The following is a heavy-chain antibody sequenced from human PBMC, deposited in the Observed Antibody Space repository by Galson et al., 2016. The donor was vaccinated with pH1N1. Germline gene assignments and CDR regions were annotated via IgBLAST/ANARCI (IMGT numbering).Heavy chain of an antibody. CDR3: ARSLMNQFEAFDI. CDR1: GGSISSSNW. V-gene: IGHV4-4*02. D-gene: IGHD1-14*01. J-gene: IGHJ3*02. CDR2: IYHSGST. Sequence: SETLSLTCAVSGGSISSSNWWSWVRQPPGKGLEWIGEIYHSGSTNYNPSLKSRVTISVDKSKNQFSLKLSSVTAADTAVYYCARSLMNQFEAFDIWGQGTMVTVSS.